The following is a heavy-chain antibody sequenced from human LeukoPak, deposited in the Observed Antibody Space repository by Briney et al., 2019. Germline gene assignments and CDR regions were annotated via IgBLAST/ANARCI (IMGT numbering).Heavy chain of an antibody. V-gene: IGHV4-61*01. Sequence: SETLSLTCTVSGGSVSSGSYYWSWIRQPPGKGLEWIGYIYYSGSTNYNPSLKSRVTMSVDTSKNQFSLKLSSVTAADTAVYYCARAPGSDPFDYWGQGTLVTASS. CDR1: GGSVSSGSYY. D-gene: IGHD2-21*02. CDR3: ARAPGSDPFDY. CDR2: IYYSGST. J-gene: IGHJ4*02.